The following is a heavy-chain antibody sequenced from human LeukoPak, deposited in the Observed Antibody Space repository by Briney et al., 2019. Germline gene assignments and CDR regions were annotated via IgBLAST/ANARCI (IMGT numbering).Heavy chain of an antibody. CDR3: AQGDGYNPS. Sequence: PSETLSLTCTVSGGSMSRLHWSWTRQAPGKGLEWIGYISYNGRTNYNPSLKSRVTISVETSKNQFSLNLNSLTAADTAIHYCAQGDGYNPSWGQGTLVTVSS. D-gene: IGHD5-24*01. CDR2: ISYNGRT. V-gene: IGHV4-59*11. CDR1: GGSMSRLH. J-gene: IGHJ5*02.